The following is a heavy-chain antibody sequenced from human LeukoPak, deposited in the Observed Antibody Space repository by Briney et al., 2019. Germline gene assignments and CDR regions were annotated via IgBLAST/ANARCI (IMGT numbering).Heavy chain of an antibody. CDR3: AKRYYYDSSGYELDY. CDR1: GGSISSSSYY. CDR2: IYYSGST. J-gene: IGHJ4*02. Sequence: PSETLSLTCTVSGGSISSSSYYWGWFRQPPGKGLEWIGSIYYSGSTYYNPSLKSRVTISVDTSKNQFSLKLSSVTAADTAVYYCAKRYYYDSSGYELDYWGQGTLVTVSS. V-gene: IGHV4-39*01. D-gene: IGHD3-22*01.